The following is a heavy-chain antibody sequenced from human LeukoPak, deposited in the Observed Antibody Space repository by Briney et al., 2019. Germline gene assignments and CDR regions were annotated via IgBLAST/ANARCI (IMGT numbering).Heavy chain of an antibody. CDR1: GGSFSGYY. CDR2: INHSGST. D-gene: IGHD6-19*01. V-gene: IGHV4-34*01. J-gene: IGHJ4*02. Sequence: SETLSLTCAVYGGSFSGYYWSWVRQPPGKGLEWIGEINHSGSTNYNPSLKSRVTISVDTSKNQFSLKLSSVTAADTAVYYCARENQIAVAGTSGYFDYWGQGTLVTVSS. CDR3: ARENQIAVAGTSGYFDY.